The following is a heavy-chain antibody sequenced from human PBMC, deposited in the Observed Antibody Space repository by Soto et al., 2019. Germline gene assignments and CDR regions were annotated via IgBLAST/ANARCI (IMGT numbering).Heavy chain of an antibody. CDR3: XXXXXXXXXXXXYYGMDV. CDR2: IYYSRTT. J-gene: IGHJ6*02. Sequence: QVLLQESGPGLVKPSQTLSLTCTVSGGSISSGGYYWSWIRQHXXXGLEWVGYIYYSRTTYYNPSLESRVTISVDTSKNQFSXXXXXXXXXXXXXXXXXXXXXXXXXXXYYGMDVWGQGTTVTVSS. V-gene: IGHV4-31*03. CDR1: GGSISSGGYY.